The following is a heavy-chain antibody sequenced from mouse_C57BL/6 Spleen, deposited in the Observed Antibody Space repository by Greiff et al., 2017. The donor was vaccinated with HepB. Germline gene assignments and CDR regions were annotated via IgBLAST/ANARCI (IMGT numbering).Heavy chain of an antibody. CDR3: ARFAYYGSVWYFDV. CDR1: GYTFTSYW. D-gene: IGHD1-1*01. J-gene: IGHJ1*03. CDR2: IYPSDSET. V-gene: IGHV1-61*01. Sequence: VQLVESGPELVKPGASVKLSCKASGYTFTSYWMDWVKQRPGQGLEWIGNIYPSDSETHYNQKFKDKATLTVDKSSSTAYMQLSSLTSEDSAVYYCARFAYYGSVWYFDVWGTGTTVTVSS.